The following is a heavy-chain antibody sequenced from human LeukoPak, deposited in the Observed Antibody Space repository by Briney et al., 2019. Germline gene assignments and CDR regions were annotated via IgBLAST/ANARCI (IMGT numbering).Heavy chain of an antibody. D-gene: IGHD4-23*01. J-gene: IGHJ4*02. CDR1: GGTFSGYA. V-gene: IGHV1-69*06. CDR2: IIPIFGTA. Sequence: SVKVSCMACGGTFSGYAISWVRQAPGQGLEWMGRIIPIFGTANYAQKFQGRVTITADKSTSTAYMELSSQRSEDTAVYYCARDSRTMAVTPPYFDYWGQGTLVTVST. CDR3: ARDSRTMAVTPPYFDY.